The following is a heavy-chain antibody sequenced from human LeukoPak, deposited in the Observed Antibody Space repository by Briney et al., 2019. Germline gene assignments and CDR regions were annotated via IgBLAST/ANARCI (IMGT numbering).Heavy chain of an antibody. Sequence: PSETLSLTCTVSGGSISSSSYYWGWIRQPPGKGLEWIGSIYYSGSTYYNPSLKSRVTISVDTSKNQLSLKLSSVTAADTAVYYCGVVTLYYYYMDVWGKGTTVTVSS. J-gene: IGHJ6*03. V-gene: IGHV4-39*01. CDR1: GGSISSSSYY. CDR2: IYYSGST. CDR3: GVVTLYYYYMDV. D-gene: IGHD3-3*01.